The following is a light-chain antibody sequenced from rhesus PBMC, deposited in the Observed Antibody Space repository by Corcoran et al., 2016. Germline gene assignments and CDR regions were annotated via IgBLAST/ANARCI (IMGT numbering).Light chain of an antibody. V-gene: IGKV3S11*01. CDR3: LQSSNWPWT. CDR1: QSVSSY. Sequence: IVMTQSPATLALSPGERATLSCRASQSVSSYLAWYQQKPGQAPRLLLYGASSRATGIPDRVSGSGSGKEFTLTISSLVTEDVGVYFCLQSSNWPWTFGQGTKVEIK. CDR2: GAS. J-gene: IGKJ1*01.